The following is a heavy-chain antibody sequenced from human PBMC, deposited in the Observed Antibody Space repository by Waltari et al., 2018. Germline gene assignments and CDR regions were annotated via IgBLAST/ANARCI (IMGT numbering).Heavy chain of an antibody. J-gene: IGHJ4*02. D-gene: IGHD3-22*01. CDR3: ARDSGGIVVITRGFDY. Sequence: IRQPPGKGLEWIGSIYHSGSTYYNPSLKSRVTISVDTSKNQFSLKLSSVTAADTAVYYCARDSGGIVVITRGFDYWGQGTLVTVSS. CDR2: IYHSGST. V-gene: IGHV4-38-2*02.